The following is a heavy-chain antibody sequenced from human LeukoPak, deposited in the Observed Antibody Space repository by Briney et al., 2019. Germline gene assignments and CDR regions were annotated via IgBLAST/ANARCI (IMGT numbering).Heavy chain of an antibody. V-gene: IGHV3-7*01. J-gene: IGHJ4*02. CDR2: IKQDGSAK. D-gene: IGHD3-22*01. CDR1: GFTFSTYW. Sequence: PGGSLRLSCATSGFTFSTYWMTWVRQAPGKGLEWVANIKQDGSAKYYVDSLRGGFSISRDNVKNSLFLQMNSLSAEDTAVYYCARCPYDSTGYYSVPSHLDYWGQGTLVTVSS. CDR3: ARCPYDSTGYYSVPSHLDY.